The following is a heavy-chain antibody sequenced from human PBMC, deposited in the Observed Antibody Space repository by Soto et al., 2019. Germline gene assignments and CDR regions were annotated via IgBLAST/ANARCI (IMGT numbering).Heavy chain of an antibody. CDR2: IHYTGST. Sequence: QVQLQESGPGLVKASETLSLTCTVSGDSVNSGSYSWSWIRLAPGKGLEWIGYIHYTGSTKYNPSLKRRVTISVDTSKNQFSLKLSSVTAADTAIYYCARVPRDDLRVYRWFDPWGQGTQVTVSS. D-gene: IGHD3-3*01. CDR1: GDSVNSGSYS. J-gene: IGHJ5*02. CDR3: ARVPRDDLRVYRWFDP. V-gene: IGHV4-61*01.